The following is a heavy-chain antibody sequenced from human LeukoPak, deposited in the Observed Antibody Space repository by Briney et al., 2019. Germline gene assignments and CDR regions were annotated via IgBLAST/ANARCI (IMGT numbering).Heavy chain of an antibody. J-gene: IGHJ3*02. CDR2: IKQDGSEK. Sequence: PGGSLRLSCAASGFTFSSYWMSWVRQAPGKGLEGVANIKQDGSEKYYVDSVKGRFTISRDNAKNSLYLQMNSLRAEDTAVYYCALRYYDFWSGHKGAFDIWGQGTMVTVSS. CDR3: ALRYYDFWSGHKGAFDI. CDR1: GFTFSSYW. V-gene: IGHV3-7*01. D-gene: IGHD3-3*01.